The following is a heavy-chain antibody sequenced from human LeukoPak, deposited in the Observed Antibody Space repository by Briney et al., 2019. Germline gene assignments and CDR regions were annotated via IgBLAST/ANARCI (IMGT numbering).Heavy chain of an antibody. CDR1: GRSINTYY. CDR2: IHYSGSV. D-gene: IGHD2/OR15-2a*01. J-gene: IGHJ3*02. Sequence: SETLSLTCADSGRSINTYYWTWIRQPPGKGLEWIGYIHYSGSVKYNPSLKGRVTISVDTSKNQFSLKLSSVTAADTALHYCALGLSTHDAIDIWGQGPMVTVSS. V-gene: IGHV4-59*01. CDR3: ALGLSTHDAIDI.